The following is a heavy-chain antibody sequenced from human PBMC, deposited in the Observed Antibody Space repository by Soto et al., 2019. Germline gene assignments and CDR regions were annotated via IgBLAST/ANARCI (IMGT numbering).Heavy chain of an antibody. CDR2: IWYDGSNK. CDR1: GFTFSSYG. V-gene: IGHV3-33*01. Sequence: GGSLRLSCAASGFTFSSYGMHWVRQAPGKGLEWVAVIWYDGSNKYYADSVKGRFTISRYNSKNTLYLQMNSLRAEDTAVYYCARGPDYSNYDWYFDLWGRGTLVTVSS. CDR3: ARGPDYSNYDWYFDL. J-gene: IGHJ2*01. D-gene: IGHD4-4*01.